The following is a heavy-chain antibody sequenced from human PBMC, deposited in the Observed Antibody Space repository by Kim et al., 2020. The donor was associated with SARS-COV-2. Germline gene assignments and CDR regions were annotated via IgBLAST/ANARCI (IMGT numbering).Heavy chain of an antibody. D-gene: IGHD3-22*01. V-gene: IGHV1-69*13. CDR1: GGTFSSYA. CDR3: ARWGENSDYYDSSGPDAFDI. J-gene: IGHJ3*02. Sequence: SVKVSCKASGGTFSSYAISCVRQAPGQGLEWMGGIIPIFGTANYAQKFQGRVTITADESTSTAYMELSSLRSEDTAVYYCARWGENSDYYDSSGPDAFDIWGQGTMVTVSS. CDR2: IIPIFGTA.